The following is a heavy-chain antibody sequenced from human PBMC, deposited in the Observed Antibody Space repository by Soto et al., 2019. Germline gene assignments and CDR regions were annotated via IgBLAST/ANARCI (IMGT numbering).Heavy chain of an antibody. Sequence: SETLSPTCAVSGGSISRGDYYWGWIRQHPGKGLEWIGSIYYSGSTYYNPSLKIRVTISVDTAKNQFSLKLSSGTAADKAVYYCASRWITFGGFPKYYFDYWGQGTLVTVSS. V-gene: IGHV4-39*01. J-gene: IGHJ4*02. CDR1: GGSISRGDYY. CDR2: IYYSGST. D-gene: IGHD3-16*01. CDR3: ASRWITFGGFPKYYFDY.